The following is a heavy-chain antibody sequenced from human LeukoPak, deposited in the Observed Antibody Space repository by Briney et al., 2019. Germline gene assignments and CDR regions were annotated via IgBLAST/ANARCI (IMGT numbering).Heavy chain of an antibody. V-gene: IGHV4-61*01. D-gene: IGHD6-6*01. CDR2: LDYSGST. Sequence: PSETLSLTCRVSGASINSGSNYWTWIRQPPGKGLEWIGYLDYSGSTKYNPSLKSRVTISVDTSKNQFSLKLNSVTAADTAVYYCARRHVQYSSSSDPYYFDYWGQGTLVTVSS. CDR3: ARRHVQYSSSSDPYYFDY. J-gene: IGHJ4*02. CDR1: GASINSGSNY.